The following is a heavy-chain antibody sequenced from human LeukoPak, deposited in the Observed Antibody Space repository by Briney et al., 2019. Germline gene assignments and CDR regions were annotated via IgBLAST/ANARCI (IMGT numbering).Heavy chain of an antibody. Sequence: NPSETLSLTCTVSGGSITNYYWTWMRQRPGKGLEWIGYIYAGANAEYSPFLRSRVTISVDTSKNQFSLNLKSATAADTAVYYCARGGLYANIRYDYWGQGALVAVSS. D-gene: IGHD3/OR15-3a*01. J-gene: IGHJ4*02. CDR1: GGSITNYY. CDR2: IYAGANA. V-gene: IGHV4-59*01. CDR3: ARGGLYANIRYDY.